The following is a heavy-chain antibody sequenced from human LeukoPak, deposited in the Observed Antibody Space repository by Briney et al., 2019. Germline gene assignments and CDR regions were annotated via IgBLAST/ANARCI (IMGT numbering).Heavy chain of an antibody. D-gene: IGHD1-7*01. CDR2: IKSEIDGGTT. CDR3: TTGGDVIVTGTRAFDI. Sequence: KSGGSLRLSCTASYFTVTNTWMNWVRQAPGKGLEWVGRIKSEIDGGTTDYAASVQGRFTISRDDSQATLYLQMNSLKTEDTAVYYCTTGGDVIVTGTRAFDIWGQGTMVTVSS. V-gene: IGHV3-15*07. J-gene: IGHJ3*02. CDR1: YFTVTNTW.